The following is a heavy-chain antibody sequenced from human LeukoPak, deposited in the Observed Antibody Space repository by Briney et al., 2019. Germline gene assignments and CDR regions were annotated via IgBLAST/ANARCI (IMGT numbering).Heavy chain of an antibody. Sequence: GESLKISCKGSGSSFTSYWIGWVRQMPGKGLEWMGIIYPGDSDTRYSPSFQGQVTISADKSISTAHLQWSSLKASDTAMYYCARQEGSYDILTGYYSSRWFDPWGQGTLVTVSS. J-gene: IGHJ5*02. CDR1: GSSFTSYW. CDR3: ARQEGSYDILTGYYSSRWFDP. D-gene: IGHD3-9*01. CDR2: IYPGDSDT. V-gene: IGHV5-51*01.